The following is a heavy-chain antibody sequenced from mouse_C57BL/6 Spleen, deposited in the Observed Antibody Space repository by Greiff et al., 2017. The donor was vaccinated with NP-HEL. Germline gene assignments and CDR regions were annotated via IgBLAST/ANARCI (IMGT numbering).Heavy chain of an antibody. D-gene: IGHD1-1*01. Sequence: EVQLQQSGAELVKPGASVKLSCTASGFNIKDYYMHWVKQRTEQGLEWIGRIDPEDGETKYAPKFQGKATITADTSSNTAYLQRSSLTSEDNAVYYCARWDTVVSIYWYFDVWGTGTTVTVSS. CDR2: IDPEDGET. CDR1: GFNIKDYY. J-gene: IGHJ1*03. CDR3: ARWDTVVSIYWYFDV. V-gene: IGHV14-2*01.